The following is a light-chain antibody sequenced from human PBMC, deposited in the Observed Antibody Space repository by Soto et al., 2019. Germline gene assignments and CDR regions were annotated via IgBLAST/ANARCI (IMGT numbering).Light chain of an antibody. Sequence: DIQMTQSPSSLSASVGDRVTITCGASQSISSYLHWYQQKPGKAPKLLIYSASSLQSGVPSRFSGSGSGTDFTLTISSLQPEDFATYYCQQSYSTPYTFGQGTKVDIK. V-gene: IGKV1-39*01. J-gene: IGKJ2*01. CDR1: QSISSY. CDR2: SAS. CDR3: QQSYSTPYT.